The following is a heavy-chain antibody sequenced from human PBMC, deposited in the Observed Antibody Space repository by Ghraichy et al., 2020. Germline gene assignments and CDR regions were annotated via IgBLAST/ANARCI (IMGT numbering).Heavy chain of an antibody. V-gene: IGHV3-30*14. CDR2: ISYDGTNK. D-gene: IGHD5-12*01. CDR3: ARGGQWLPGNDY. J-gene: IGHJ4*02. Sequence: GGSLRLSCAASGFTFSNYAMHWVRQAPGKGLEWVAVISYDGTNKYYADSVKGRFTISRDYSKNTLYLQMNSLRAEDTAVYYCARGGQWLPGNDYWGQGTLVTVSS. CDR1: GFTFSNYA.